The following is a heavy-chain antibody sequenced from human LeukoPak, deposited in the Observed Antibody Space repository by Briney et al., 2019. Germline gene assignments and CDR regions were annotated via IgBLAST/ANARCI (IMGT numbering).Heavy chain of an antibody. CDR2: IYYSGST. CDR3: ARDSASYYESSGIEVDAFDI. V-gene: IGHV4-59*01. Sequence: SETLSLTCTVSGGSISSYYWSWIRQPPGKGLEWIGYIYYSGSTNYNPSLKSRVTISVDTSKNQFSLKLSSVTAADTAVYYCARDSASYYESSGIEVDAFDIWGQGTVVTVSS. CDR1: GGSISSYY. D-gene: IGHD3-22*01. J-gene: IGHJ3*02.